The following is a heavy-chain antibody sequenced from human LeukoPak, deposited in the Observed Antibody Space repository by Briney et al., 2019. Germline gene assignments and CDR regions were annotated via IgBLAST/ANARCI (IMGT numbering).Heavy chain of an antibody. Sequence: PGGSLRLSCAASGFTFDNYGMSWVRQAPGKGLEWVAGINWNGGSTGYADSVKGRFTISRDNAKNSLYLQMNSLRAEDTALYYCARGGNVLRFLEWLDCMDVWGKGITVTVSS. CDR1: GFTFDNYG. CDR2: INWNGGST. J-gene: IGHJ6*03. D-gene: IGHD3-3*01. CDR3: ARGGNVLRFLEWLDCMDV. V-gene: IGHV3-20*04.